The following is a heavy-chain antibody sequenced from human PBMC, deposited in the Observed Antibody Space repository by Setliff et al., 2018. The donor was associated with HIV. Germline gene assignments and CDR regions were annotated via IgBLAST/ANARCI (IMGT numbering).Heavy chain of an antibody. CDR2: INPITGGT. CDR1: GYYLTAYY. CDR3: ARDNRTGYSSGWPLDF. J-gene: IGHJ4*02. V-gene: IGHV1-2*02. D-gene: IGHD6-19*01. Sequence: ASVKVSCKASGYYLTAYYMHWVRQAPGQGLEWMGWINPITGGTQYAQKFQGRVTVTRDTPIRTAYMELKSLRSDDTAVYFCARDNRTGYSSGWPLDFWGQGTLVTVSS.